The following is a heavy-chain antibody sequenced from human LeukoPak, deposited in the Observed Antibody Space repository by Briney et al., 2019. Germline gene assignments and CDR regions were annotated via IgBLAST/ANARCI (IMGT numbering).Heavy chain of an antibody. CDR1: DDSITIYY. Sequence: SETLSLTCSVSDDSITIYYWTWIRQPPGKGLEWIGYIDHTGTTNYNPSLNSRVTISRDTSKNHFSLQLSSVTAADTAVYYCARRSHYDSSGYYSDAFDIWGQGTMVTVSS. J-gene: IGHJ3*02. CDR2: IDHTGTT. V-gene: IGHV4-59*01. D-gene: IGHD3-22*01. CDR3: ARRSHYDSSGYYSDAFDI.